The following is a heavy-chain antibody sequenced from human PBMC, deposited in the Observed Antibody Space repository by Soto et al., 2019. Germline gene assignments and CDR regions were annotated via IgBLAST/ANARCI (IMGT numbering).Heavy chain of an antibody. V-gene: IGHV4-59*01. J-gene: IGHJ4*02. CDR1: GDSISTFY. CDR2: VYYTGST. Sequence: KTSETLSLTCTVSGDSISTFYCGWIRQSPGKELEWIGYVYYTGSTNYNPSLKSRVTISVDRSKNQFSLKLTSANAADTAVYYCARGRTVRNYADDSSDYFYFFDYWGQGTQVTVSS. D-gene: IGHD3-22*01. CDR3: ARGRTVRNYADDSSDYFYFFDY.